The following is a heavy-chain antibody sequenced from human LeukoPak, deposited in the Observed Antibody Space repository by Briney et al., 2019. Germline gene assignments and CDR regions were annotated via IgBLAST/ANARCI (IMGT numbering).Heavy chain of an antibody. V-gene: IGHV4-59*01. Sequence: SETLSLTCTVSGGSISSYYWSWIRQPPGKGLEWIGYIYYSGSTSYNPSLKSRVTISVDTSSNQFSLILTSVTAPDTAVYYCARGTKTGYTGYDWNYWGQGSLVTVSS. J-gene: IGHJ4*02. CDR1: GGSISSYY. CDR2: IYYSGST. CDR3: ARGTKTGYTGYDWNY. D-gene: IGHD5-12*01.